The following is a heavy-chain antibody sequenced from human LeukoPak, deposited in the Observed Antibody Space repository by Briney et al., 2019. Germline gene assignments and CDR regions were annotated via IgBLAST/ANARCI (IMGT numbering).Heavy chain of an antibody. V-gene: IGHV3-30*18. J-gene: IGHJ4*02. D-gene: IGHD3-22*01. CDR3: AKVGGYYDSSGDFDY. CDR1: GFTFSSYG. Sequence: GGSLRLSCAASGFTFSSYGMHWVRQAPGKRLEWVAVISYDGSNKYYADSVKGRFTISRDNSKNTLYLQMNSLRAEDTAVYYCAKVGGYYDSSGDFDYWGQGTLVTVSS. CDR2: ISYDGSNK.